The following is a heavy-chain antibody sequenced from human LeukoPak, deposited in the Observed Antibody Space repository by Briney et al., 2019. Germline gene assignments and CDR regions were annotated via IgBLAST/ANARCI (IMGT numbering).Heavy chain of an antibody. Sequence: GGSLRLSCAASGFTFSSYAMHWVRQAPGKGLEWVAVISYDGSNKYYADSVKGRFTISRDNSKNTLYLQMNSLRAEDTAVYYCARDEDYGDQIEYFQRWGQGTLVTVSS. CDR1: GFTFSSYA. CDR2: ISYDGSNK. D-gene: IGHD4-17*01. V-gene: IGHV3-30-3*01. CDR3: ARDEDYGDQIEYFQR. J-gene: IGHJ1*01.